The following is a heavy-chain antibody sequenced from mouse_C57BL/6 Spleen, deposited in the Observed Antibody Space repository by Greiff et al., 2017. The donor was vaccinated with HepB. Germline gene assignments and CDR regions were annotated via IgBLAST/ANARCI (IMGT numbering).Heavy chain of an antibody. V-gene: IGHV1-82*01. J-gene: IGHJ2*01. CDR1: GYAFSSSW. D-gene: IGHD2-2*01. CDR3: AREGLRRLFDY. CDR2: IYPGDGDT. Sequence: VQLQQSGPELVKPGASVKISCKASGYAFSSSWMNWVKQRPGKGLEWIGRIYPGDGDTNYNGKFTGKATMTADKSSSTAYMQLSSLTSEDSAVYFCAREGLRRLFDYWGQGTTLTVSS.